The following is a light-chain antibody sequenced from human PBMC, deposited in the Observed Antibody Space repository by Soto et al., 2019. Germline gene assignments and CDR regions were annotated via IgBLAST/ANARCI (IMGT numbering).Light chain of an antibody. CDR3: QQYNKWPLT. J-gene: IGKJ1*01. CDR2: AVS. CDR1: QSVSSN. V-gene: IGKV3-15*01. Sequence: EIMMTQSPGTLSASPGERATLSCRARQSVSSNLAWYQQKPGQAPRLLIYAVSIRATGIPARFSGSGSGTEFTLTISSLQSEDFAVYYCQQYNKWPLTFGQGTKVEIK.